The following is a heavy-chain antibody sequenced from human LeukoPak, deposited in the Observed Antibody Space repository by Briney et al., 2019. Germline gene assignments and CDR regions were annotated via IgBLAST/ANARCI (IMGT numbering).Heavy chain of an antibody. CDR3: ARAPSGYCSRASCLYYFDY. V-gene: IGHV4-4*07. CDR1: GASISTYF. D-gene: IGHD2-2*01. J-gene: IGHJ4*02. CDR2: IYNSDTT. Sequence: PSETLSLTCTVSGASISTYFWSWIRQLAGKGLEWIGRIYNSDTTSYNPSLKSRVTMSIDTSKNQFSLKLTSVTAADTAVYYCARAPSGYCSRASCLYYFDYWGQGTLVSVSS.